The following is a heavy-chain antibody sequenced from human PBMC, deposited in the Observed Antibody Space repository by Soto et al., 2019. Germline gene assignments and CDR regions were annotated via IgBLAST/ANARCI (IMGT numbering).Heavy chain of an antibody. J-gene: IGHJ4*02. Sequence: SVKVSCKASGFTFVMYAIHWVRQAPGQGLEWMAWINAGNGHTTYSQKFQGRVTITRDTSARTVYMELRSLRFEDTATYYCASAGWFAEGYFDFWGQGTPVTVSS. CDR2: INAGNGHT. CDR1: GFTFVMYA. D-gene: IGHD3-10*01. CDR3: ASAGWFAEGYFDF. V-gene: IGHV1-3*01.